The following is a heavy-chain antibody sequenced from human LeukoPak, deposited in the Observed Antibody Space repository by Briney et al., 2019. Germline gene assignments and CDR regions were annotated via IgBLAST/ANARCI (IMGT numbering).Heavy chain of an antibody. CDR1: GYSISSAYY. Sequence: SETLSLTCGASGYSISSAYYWGWIRQPPGKGLEWIGSIYHSGSTYYNPSLKSRVTISVDTSKNQFSLKLSSVTAADMAVYYCARQGPAAPFDPWGQGTLVTVSS. J-gene: IGHJ5*02. D-gene: IGHD2-2*01. CDR3: ARQGPAAPFDP. CDR2: IYHSGST. V-gene: IGHV4-38-2*01.